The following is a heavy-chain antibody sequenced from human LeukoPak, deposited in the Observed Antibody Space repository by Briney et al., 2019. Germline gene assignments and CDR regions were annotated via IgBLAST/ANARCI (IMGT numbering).Heavy chain of an antibody. CDR3: ARLGCSSTYCYLDY. CDR2: INPNSGGT. Sequence: ASVKVSCKASGYTFTGYYMHWVRQAPGQGLEWMGWINPNSGGTNYAQKFQGRVTMTSDTSISTAYMELSRLRSDDTAVYYCARLGCSSTYCYLDYWGQGTLVTVSS. J-gene: IGHJ4*02. D-gene: IGHD2-2*01. V-gene: IGHV1-2*02. CDR1: GYTFTGYY.